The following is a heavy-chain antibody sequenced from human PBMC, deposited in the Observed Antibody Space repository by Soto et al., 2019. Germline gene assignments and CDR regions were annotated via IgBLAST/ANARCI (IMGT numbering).Heavy chain of an antibody. CDR3: AKDKTSVGDTFDY. J-gene: IGHJ4*02. CDR1: GFTFRSYG. CDR2: ISYDGSNK. Sequence: PGGSLRLSCAASGFTFRSYGMHWVRQAPGKGLEWVAVISYDGSNKYYADSVKGRFTISRDNSKNTLYLQMSSLRAEDTAVYYCAKDKTSVGDTFDYWGQGTLVTVYS. V-gene: IGHV3-30*18. D-gene: IGHD1-26*01.